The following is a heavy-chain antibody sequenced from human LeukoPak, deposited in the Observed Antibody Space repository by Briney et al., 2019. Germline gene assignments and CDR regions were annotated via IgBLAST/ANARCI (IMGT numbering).Heavy chain of an antibody. J-gene: IGHJ4*02. Sequence: KTGGSLRLSCTASGFTFSNAWMSWVRQAPGKGLEWVGRIKSKTDGGTTDYAAPVKGRFTISRDDSKNTLYLQMNSLKTEDTAVYYCSTDSSGYYLFDYWGQGTLVTVSS. CDR1: GFTFSNAW. D-gene: IGHD3-22*01. CDR3: STDSSGYYLFDY. CDR2: IKSKTDGGTT. V-gene: IGHV3-15*01.